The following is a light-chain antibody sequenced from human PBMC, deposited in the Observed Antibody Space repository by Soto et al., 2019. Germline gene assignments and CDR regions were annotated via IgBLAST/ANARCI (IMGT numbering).Light chain of an antibody. Sequence: DLQMTQSPSSLSASVGDRVTITLAWYQQKPGKVPNLLIYSASTLQSGVPSRFSGSGSGTDFTLTITSLQPEDVATYYCQEHYSGPPVAFGPGTKVDV. J-gene: IGKJ3*01. CDR3: QEHYSGPPVA. CDR2: SAS. V-gene: IGKV1-27*01.